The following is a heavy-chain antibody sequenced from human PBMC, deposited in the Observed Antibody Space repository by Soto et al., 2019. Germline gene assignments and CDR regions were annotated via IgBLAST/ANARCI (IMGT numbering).Heavy chain of an antibody. V-gene: IGHV1-69*13. D-gene: IGHD2-15*01. CDR2: IIPIFGTA. J-gene: IGHJ3*02. CDR3: AREGYCSGGSCSVLGAFDI. CDR1: GGTFSSYA. Sequence: ASVKVSCKGSGGTFSSYAISWVRQAPGQGREWMGGIIPIFGTANYAQKFQGRVTITADESTSTAYMELSSLRSEDTAVYYCAREGYCSGGSCSVLGAFDIWGQGTMVTVSS.